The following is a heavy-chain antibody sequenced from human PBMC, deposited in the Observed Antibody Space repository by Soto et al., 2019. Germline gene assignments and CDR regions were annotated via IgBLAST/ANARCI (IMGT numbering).Heavy chain of an antibody. CDR3: AKDPPQSIAAAGTSYFDY. CDR1: GFTFSSYA. D-gene: IGHD6-13*01. Sequence: EVQLLESGGGLVQPGGSLRLSCAASGFTFSSYAMSWVRQAPGKGLEWVSAISGSGGSTYYADSVKGRFTISRDNSKNTLYLQMNSLRAEDTAVYYCAKDPPQSIAAAGTSYFDYWGQGTLVTVSS. V-gene: IGHV3-23*01. CDR2: ISGSGGST. J-gene: IGHJ4*02.